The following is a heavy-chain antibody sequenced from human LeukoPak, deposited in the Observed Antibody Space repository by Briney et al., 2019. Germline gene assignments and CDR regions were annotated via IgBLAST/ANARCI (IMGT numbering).Heavy chain of an antibody. CDR3: ARHPTGTIVGWYFDL. V-gene: IGHV4-38-2*01. J-gene: IGHJ2*01. D-gene: IGHD1-7*01. CDR2: IYHSGST. Sequence: PSETLSLTCAVSGYSISSGYYWGWIRQPPGKGLERIGSIYHSGSTYYNPSLKSRVTISVDTSKNQFSLKLSSVTAADTAVYYCARHPTGTIVGWYFDLWGRGTLVTVSS. CDR1: GYSISSGYY.